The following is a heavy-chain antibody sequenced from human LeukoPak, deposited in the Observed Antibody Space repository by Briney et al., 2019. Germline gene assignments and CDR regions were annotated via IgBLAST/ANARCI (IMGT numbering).Heavy chain of an antibody. CDR3: ARGGYSYGLFDY. D-gene: IGHD5-18*01. J-gene: IGHJ4*02. Sequence: SVKVSCKASGGTFSSYAISWVRQAPGQGLEWMGGIIPIFGTANYAQKFQGRVTITTDESTSTAYMELSSLRSEDTAVYYCARGGYSYGLFDYWGQGTLVTVSS. CDR2: IIPIFGTA. V-gene: IGHV1-69*05. CDR1: GGTFSSYA.